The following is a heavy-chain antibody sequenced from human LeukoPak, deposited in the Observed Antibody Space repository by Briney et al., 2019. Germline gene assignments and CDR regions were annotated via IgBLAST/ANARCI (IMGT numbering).Heavy chain of an antibody. Sequence: SETLSLTCAVYGGSFSGYYWSWIRQPPGKGLEWIGEINHSGSTNYNPSLKSRVTISVDTSKNQFSLKLSSVTAADTAVYYCARVRSSGDNEDRGQGTLVTVSS. CDR3: ARVRSSGDNED. CDR1: GGSFSGYY. CDR2: INHSGST. V-gene: IGHV4-34*01. D-gene: IGHD6-19*01. J-gene: IGHJ4*02.